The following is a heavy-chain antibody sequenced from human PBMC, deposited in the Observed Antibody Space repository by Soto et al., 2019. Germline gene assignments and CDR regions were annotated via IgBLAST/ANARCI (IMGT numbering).Heavy chain of an antibody. CDR3: ARVYGSGSYYLDY. D-gene: IGHD3-10*01. J-gene: IGHJ4*02. CDR2: ISRSSSFI. V-gene: IGHV3-21*01. CDR1: GFTFSSYS. Sequence: EVQLVESGGGLVKPGGSLRLSCAASGFTFSSYSMNWVRQAPGKGLEWVSSISRSSSFIYYADSVKGRFTISRDNAKNSLYLQMNSLRAEDTAVYYCARVYGSGSYYLDYWGQGTLVTVSS.